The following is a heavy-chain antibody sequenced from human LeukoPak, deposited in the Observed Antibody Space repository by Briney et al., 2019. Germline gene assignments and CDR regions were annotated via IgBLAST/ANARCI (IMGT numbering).Heavy chain of an antibody. V-gene: IGHV1-46*01. Sequence: ASVKVSCKASGYSFTSNYIHWVRQAPGQGLEWMGMIYPRDGSTSYAQKFQGRVTVTRDTSTSTVHMELSSLRSEDTAVYYCARVRSADGAFDIWGQGTMVTDPS. CDR3: ARVRSADGAFDI. D-gene: IGHD1-26*01. CDR2: IYPRDGST. J-gene: IGHJ3*02. CDR1: GYSFTSNY.